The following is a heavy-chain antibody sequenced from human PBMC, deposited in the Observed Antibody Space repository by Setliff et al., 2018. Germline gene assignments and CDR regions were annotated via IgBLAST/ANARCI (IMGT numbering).Heavy chain of an antibody. Sequence: SETLSLTCTVSGDSISSGYYYWTWIRQSAGKGLEWIGRIYTSGSTNYNPSLTSRVTISVDTSKNQFSLKLSSVTAADTAVYYCARGKSVTASNWFDPWGQGTLVTVSS. J-gene: IGHJ5*02. D-gene: IGHD5-18*01. CDR3: ARGKSVTASNWFDP. CDR2: IYTSGST. CDR1: GDSISSGYYY. V-gene: IGHV4-61*02.